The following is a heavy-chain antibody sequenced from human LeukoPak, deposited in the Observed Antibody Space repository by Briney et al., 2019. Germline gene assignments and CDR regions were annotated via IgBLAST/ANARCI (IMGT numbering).Heavy chain of an antibody. V-gene: IGHV1-46*01. J-gene: IGHJ4*02. Sequence: ASVKVSCKASGYTFTGYYMHWVRQAPGQGLEWMGIINPSGGRTSNAQKLQGRVTMTRDMSTSTVYMELSSLRSEDTAVYYCARDMRVRKDLDSSIWNRPLYYFDYWGQGTLVTVSS. D-gene: IGHD6-13*01. CDR1: GYTFTGYY. CDR3: ARDMRVRKDLDSSIWNRPLYYFDY. CDR2: INPSGGRT.